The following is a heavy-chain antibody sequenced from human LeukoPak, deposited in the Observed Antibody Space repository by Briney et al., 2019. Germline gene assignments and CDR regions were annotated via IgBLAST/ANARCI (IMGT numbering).Heavy chain of an antibody. Sequence: PGGSLRLSCAASGFTFSNAWMSWVRQAPGKGLEWVGRIKSKTDGWTTDYAAPVKGRFTISRDDSKNTLYLQMNSLKTEDTAVYYCTTASPHSNYYDSSGYSSEYYFDYWGQGTLVTVSS. CDR3: TTASPHSNYYDSSGYSSEYYFDY. J-gene: IGHJ4*02. V-gene: IGHV3-15*01. CDR2: IKSKTDGWTT. CDR1: GFTFSNAW. D-gene: IGHD3-22*01.